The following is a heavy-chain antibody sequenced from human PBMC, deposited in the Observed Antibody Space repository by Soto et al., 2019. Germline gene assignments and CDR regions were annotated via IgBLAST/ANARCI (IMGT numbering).Heavy chain of an antibody. CDR2: IIPIFGTA. D-gene: IGHD3-22*01. V-gene: IGHV1-69*06. CDR3: ARLLKATYYYDKGSFDP. CDR1: GGTFSSYA. Sequence: ASVKVSCKASGGTFSSYAISWVRQAPGQGLEWMGGIIPIFGTANYAQKFQGRVTITADKSTSTAYMELSSLRSEDTAVYYCARLLKATYYYDKGSFDPWGQGTLVTVSS. J-gene: IGHJ5*02.